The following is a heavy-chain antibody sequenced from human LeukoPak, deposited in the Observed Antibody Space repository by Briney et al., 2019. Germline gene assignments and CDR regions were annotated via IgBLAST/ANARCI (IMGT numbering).Heavy chain of an antibody. CDR2: INQSGST. CDR1: GGSFSGYY. CDR3: ARGPWRGILTGYYNPPAEYFQH. D-gene: IGHD3-9*01. J-gene: IGHJ1*01. Sequence: SETLSLTCGVYGGSFSGYYWSWIRQPPGKGLEWIGEINQSGSTNYNPSLKSRVTISVDTSKNQFSLKLSSVTAADTAVYYCARGPWRGILTGYYNPPAEYFQHWGQGTLVTVPS. V-gene: IGHV4-34*01.